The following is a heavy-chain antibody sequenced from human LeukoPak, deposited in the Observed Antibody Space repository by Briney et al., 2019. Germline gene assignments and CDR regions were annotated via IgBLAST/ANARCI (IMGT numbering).Heavy chain of an antibody. J-gene: IGHJ5*02. CDR1: GGTFSSYA. V-gene: IGHV1-69*04. D-gene: IGHD1-14*01. Sequence: SVKVSCKASGGTFSSYAISWVRQAPGQGLEWMGRIIPILGIANYAQKFQGRVTITADESTSTAYMELSSLRSEDTAVYYCATVYNLTPAWGQGTLVTVSS. CDR3: ATVYNLTPA. CDR2: IIPILGIA.